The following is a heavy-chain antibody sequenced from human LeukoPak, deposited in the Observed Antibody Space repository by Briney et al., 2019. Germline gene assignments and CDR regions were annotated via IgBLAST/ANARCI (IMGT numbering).Heavy chain of an antibody. CDR2: IYSGGST. CDR3: ARESRTTGVY. D-gene: IGHD4-11*01. V-gene: IGHV3-53*01. J-gene: IGHJ4*02. CDR1: GFTFSSNY. Sequence: GGSLRLSCAASGFTFSSNYMSWVRQAPGKGLEWVSVIYSGGSTYYAASVKGRFTISRYNSKNTLYLQMNSLRAEDTAVYYCARESRTTGVYWGQGTLVTVSS.